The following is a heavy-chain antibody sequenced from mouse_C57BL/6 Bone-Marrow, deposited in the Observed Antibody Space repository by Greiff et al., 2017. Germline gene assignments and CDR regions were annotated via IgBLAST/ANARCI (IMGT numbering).Heavy chain of an antibody. Sequence: VQLQQSVAELVRPGASVKLSCTASGFNIKNTYMPWVKQRPEQGLEWIGRIDPANGNTKYAPKFQGKATITADTSSNTAYLQLSSLTSEDTAIYYCAVYDGVYAMDYWGQGTSVTVSS. J-gene: IGHJ4*01. D-gene: IGHD2-3*01. CDR3: AVYDGVYAMDY. CDR1: GFNIKNTY. CDR2: IDPANGNT. V-gene: IGHV14-3*01.